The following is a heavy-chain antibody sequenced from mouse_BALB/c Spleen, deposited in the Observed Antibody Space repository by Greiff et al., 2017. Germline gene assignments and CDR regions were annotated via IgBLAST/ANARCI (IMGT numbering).Heavy chain of an antibody. CDR1: GFSLTSHG. CDR3: AREYPLITTAYYYAMDD. Sequence: VKLVESGPGLVAPSQSLSITCTVSGFSLTSHGVHWVRQPPGKGLEWLGVIWAGGSTNYNSALMSRLSISKDNSKSQVFLKMNSLQTDDTAMYYCAREYPLITTAYYYAMDDWGQGTSVTVSS. D-gene: IGHD1-1*01. V-gene: IGHV2-9*02. CDR2: IWAGGST. J-gene: IGHJ4*01.